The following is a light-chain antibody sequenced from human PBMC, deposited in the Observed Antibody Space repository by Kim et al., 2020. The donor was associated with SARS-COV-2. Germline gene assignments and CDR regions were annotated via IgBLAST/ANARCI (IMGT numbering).Light chain of an antibody. V-gene: IGKV3-15*01. Sequence: SVPPGERATRSCRASQSVSNNLAWYQQKPGQAPRLLMYEASTRATGIPARFSGSGSGTEFTLTISSLQSEDFAVYYCQQYSKWRTFGQGTKVDIK. CDR2: EAS. CDR1: QSVSNN. CDR3: QQYSKWRT. J-gene: IGKJ1*01.